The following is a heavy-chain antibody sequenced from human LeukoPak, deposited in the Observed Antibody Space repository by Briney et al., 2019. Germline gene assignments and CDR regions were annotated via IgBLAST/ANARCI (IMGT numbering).Heavy chain of an antibody. J-gene: IGHJ4*02. CDR2: INPNAGDT. D-gene: IGHD2-15*01. Sequence: ASLKVSCKTSGYTFTDSYMHWVRQAPGQGLEWIGWINPNAGDTTYAQGFHGRVTMTRDTSISTVYMELNSLKLDDTAVYYCTKEGRVGVPFDYWGQGTLVTVSS. CDR3: TKEGRVGVPFDY. CDR1: GYTFTDSY. V-gene: IGHV1-2*02.